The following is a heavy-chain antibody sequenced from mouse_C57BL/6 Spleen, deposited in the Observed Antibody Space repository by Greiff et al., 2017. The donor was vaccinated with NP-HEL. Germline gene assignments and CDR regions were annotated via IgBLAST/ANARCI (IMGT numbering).Heavy chain of an antibody. CDR3: AIGGTLGNYCDY. V-gene: IGHV1-52*01. CDR2: IDPSDSET. D-gene: IGHD2-10*02. Sequence: QVQLQQPGAELVRPGSSVKLSCKASGYTFTSYWMHWVKQRPIQGLEWIGNIDPSDSETHYNQKFKDKATLTVDKSSSTAYMQLSSLTSEDSAVYYCAIGGTLGNYCDYWGQGTTLTVSS. J-gene: IGHJ2*01. CDR1: GYTFTSYW.